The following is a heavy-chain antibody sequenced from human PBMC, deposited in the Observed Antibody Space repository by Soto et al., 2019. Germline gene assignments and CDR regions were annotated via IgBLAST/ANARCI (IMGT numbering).Heavy chain of an antibody. CDR3: AATWDGYSYGDGVYYFDY. CDR2: ISYDGSNK. Sequence: QVQLVESGGGVVQPGRSLIRSCAASGFTFSSYGMHWVRQAPGKGLEWVAVISYDGSNKYYADSVKGRFTISRDNSKNTLYLQMNSLRAEDTAVYYCAATWDGYSYGDGVYYFDYWGQGTLVTVSS. D-gene: IGHD5-18*01. CDR1: GFTFSSYG. J-gene: IGHJ4*02. V-gene: IGHV3-30*03.